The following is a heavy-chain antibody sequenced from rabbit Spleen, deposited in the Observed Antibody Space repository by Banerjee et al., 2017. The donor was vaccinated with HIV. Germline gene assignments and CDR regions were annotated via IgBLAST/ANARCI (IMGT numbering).Heavy chain of an antibody. CDR1: GFSFSTSYY. V-gene: IGHV1S40*01. J-gene: IGHJ6*01. Sequence: QSLEESGGDMVKPGASLTLTCTASGFSFSTSYYICWVRQAPGKGPEWIACIYTGSRGSIYYASWAKGRFTITKTSSTTVTLQMTSLTVADTATYFCARDTGSSFSSYGMDLWGQGTLVTVS. CDR3: ARDTGSSFSSYGMDL. CDR2: IYTGSRGSI. D-gene: IGHD8-1*01.